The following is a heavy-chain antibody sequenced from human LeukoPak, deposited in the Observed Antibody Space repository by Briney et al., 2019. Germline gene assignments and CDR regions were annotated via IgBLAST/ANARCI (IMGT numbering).Heavy chain of an antibody. CDR1: GFTFSSYW. Sequence: PGGSLRLSCAASGFTFSSYWMSWVRQAPGKGLEWVSAISGSGGSTYYADSVKGRFTISRDNSKNTLYLQMNSLRAEDTAVYYCAKPRIQLCPTCPADYWGQGTLVTVSS. J-gene: IGHJ4*02. CDR3: AKPRIQLCPTCPADY. V-gene: IGHV3-23*01. D-gene: IGHD5-18*01. CDR2: ISGSGGST.